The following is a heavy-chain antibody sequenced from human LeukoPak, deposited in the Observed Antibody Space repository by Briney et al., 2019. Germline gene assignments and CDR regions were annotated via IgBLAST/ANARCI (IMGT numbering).Heavy chain of an antibody. D-gene: IGHD6-13*01. CDR1: GGSFSGYY. CDR2: INHSGSA. V-gene: IGHV4-34*01. J-gene: IGHJ4*02. Sequence: SETLSLTCAVYGGSFSGYYWSWIRQAPGKGLEWIGEINHSGSANYNPSLKSRVTISVDTSKNQFSLKLSSVTAADAAVYYCARQSGSSTWSSDYWGQGTLVTVSS. CDR3: ARQSGSSTWSSDY.